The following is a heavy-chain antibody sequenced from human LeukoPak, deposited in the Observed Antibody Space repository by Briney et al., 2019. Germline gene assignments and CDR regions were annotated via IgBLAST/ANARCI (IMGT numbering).Heavy chain of an antibody. Sequence: PGGSLRLSCAASGFTFSSSAMHWVRQAPGKGLEWVAFISYDGNNKYYADSVKGRFTISRDNSKNTLYLQMNSLRAEDTAVYYCAREIGQVRYYFDYWGQGTLVTVSS. CDR1: GFTFSSSA. V-gene: IGHV3-30-3*01. CDR2: ISYDGNNK. D-gene: IGHD3-10*01. J-gene: IGHJ4*02. CDR3: AREIGQVRYYFDY.